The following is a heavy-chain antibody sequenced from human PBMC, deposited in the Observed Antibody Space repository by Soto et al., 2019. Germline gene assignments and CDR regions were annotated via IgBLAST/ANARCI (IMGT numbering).Heavy chain of an antibody. V-gene: IGHV3-23*01. D-gene: IGHD1-26*01. CDR2: LPEIGTNT. Sequence: LRLSCAASGFTFSNYGMSWVRQAPGKGLEWVSALPEIGTNTYYADSVKGRFTISRDNSKNTLFLQINNLRAGDTAVYYCAKKSGVGATWYFDYWGQGTLVTVSS. CDR1: GFTFSNYG. J-gene: IGHJ4*02. CDR3: AKKSGVGATWYFDY.